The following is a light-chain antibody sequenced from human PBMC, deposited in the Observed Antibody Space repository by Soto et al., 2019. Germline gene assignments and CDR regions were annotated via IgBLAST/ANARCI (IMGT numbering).Light chain of an antibody. CDR3: QQYNTFWT. J-gene: IGKJ1*01. CDR1: QSISGL. Sequence: DIQMTQHPYTLSASVGDRVTITCRASQSISGLLAWYQQKPGKAPKLLIYKASGLESGVPSRFSGSGSGTEFTLTINGLQPDDFATYYCQQYNTFWTFGQGTKVDIK. CDR2: KAS. V-gene: IGKV1-5*03.